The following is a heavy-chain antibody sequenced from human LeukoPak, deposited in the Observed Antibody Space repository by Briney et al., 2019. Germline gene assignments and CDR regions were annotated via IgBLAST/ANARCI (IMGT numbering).Heavy chain of an antibody. CDR2: TIYTGNT. J-gene: IGHJ6*03. CDR3: ARVEGYYDSSGYYYYYYMDV. V-gene: IGHV4-39*07. Sequence: PSETMSPTSTLVTGFISSGAYCCGWIRHPRVKGWDGFGLTIYTGNTNYTPTLKSRVTIAVDTSTSPFSLKLRSVSAADTAFYYCARVEGYYDSSGYYYYYYMDVWGKGTTVTIS. CDR1: TGFISSGAYC. D-gene: IGHD3-22*01.